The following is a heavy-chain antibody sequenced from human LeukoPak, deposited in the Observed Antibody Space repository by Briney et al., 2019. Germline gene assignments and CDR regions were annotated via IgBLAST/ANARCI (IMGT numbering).Heavy chain of an antibody. J-gene: IGHJ4*02. V-gene: IGHV3-74*01. D-gene: IGHD6-19*01. Sequence: GGSLRLSCAASGLTSCSDWMNWVRQVQGKGLVWVSRINSDASTINYADSVKGRFTISRDSAKNTLFLQMDSLRAEDTAVYYCARAGYSSGWYYFDYWGQGTLVTVSS. CDR2: INSDASTI. CDR3: ARAGYSSGWYYFDY. CDR1: GLTSCSDW.